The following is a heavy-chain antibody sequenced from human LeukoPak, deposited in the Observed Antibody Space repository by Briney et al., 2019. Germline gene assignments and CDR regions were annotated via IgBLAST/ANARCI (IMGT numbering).Heavy chain of an antibody. CDR3: TRGPIQLCLYYGMDV. Sequence: GGSLRLSCTASGFTCCDQAMRWVRQAPGKGLEGVGFIRSKTYRGTTEYAASVKGRFTISRNDSKSIAYLQMNSLKIEDTAVYYCTRGPIQLCLYYGMDVWGQGTTVTVSS. D-gene: IGHD5-18*01. CDR1: GFTCCDQA. CDR2: IRSKTYRGTT. V-gene: IGHV3-49*04. J-gene: IGHJ6*02.